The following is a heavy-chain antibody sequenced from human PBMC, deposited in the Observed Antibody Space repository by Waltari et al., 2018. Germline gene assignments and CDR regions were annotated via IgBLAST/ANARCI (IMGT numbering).Heavy chain of an antibody. V-gene: IGHV3-74*01. Sequence: EVQLVESGGGLVQPGGSLRLSCAASGFTFSSYWMHWVRQAPGKGLVWVSRINSDGSTTSYADSVKGRFTISRDNAQNTLYLQMNSLRAEDTAVYYCAMGDGDYFDYWGQGTLVTVSS. CDR1: GFTFSSYW. CDR2: INSDGSTT. J-gene: IGHJ4*02. D-gene: IGHD2-21*02. CDR3: AMGDGDYFDY.